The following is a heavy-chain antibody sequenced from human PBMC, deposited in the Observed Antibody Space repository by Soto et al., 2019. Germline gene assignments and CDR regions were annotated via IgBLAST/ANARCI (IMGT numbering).Heavy chain of an antibody. V-gene: IGHV3-66*01. CDR2: IYSGGST. CDR1: GFTVSSNY. Sequence: ESGGGLVQPGGSLRLSCAASGFTVSSNYMSWVRQAPGKGLEWVSVIYSGGSTYYADSVKGRFTISRDNSKNTLYLQMNSLRAEDTAVYYCASALDSGYEEYWGQGTLVTVSS. J-gene: IGHJ4*02. D-gene: IGHD5-12*01. CDR3: ASALDSGYEEY.